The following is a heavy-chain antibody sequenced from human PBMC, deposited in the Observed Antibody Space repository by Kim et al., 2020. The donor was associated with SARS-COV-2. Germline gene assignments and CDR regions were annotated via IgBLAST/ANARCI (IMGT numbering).Heavy chain of an antibody. D-gene: IGHD4-17*01. V-gene: IGHV4-30-2*05. Sequence: YYNPSLKGRVTISVDTSKNQFSLRLSSVTAADTAVYYCARAYGDYFYFDYWGQGTLVTVSS. J-gene: IGHJ4*02. CDR3: ARAYGDYFYFDY.